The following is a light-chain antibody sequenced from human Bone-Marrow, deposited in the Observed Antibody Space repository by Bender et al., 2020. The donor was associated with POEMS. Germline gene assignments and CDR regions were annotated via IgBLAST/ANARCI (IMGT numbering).Light chain of an antibody. Sequence: QSALTQPASVSGSPGQSITISCTGTSGDIGRYKFVSWYQQYPGKAPRLIIYEVTKRPSGVSSRFSASRSGNTASLTISGLQAEDEADYYCCSYGTGDSPVIFGGGTKLTVL. J-gene: IGLJ2*01. CDR2: EVT. CDR3: CSYGTGDSPVI. V-gene: IGLV2-23*02. CDR1: SGDIGRYKF.